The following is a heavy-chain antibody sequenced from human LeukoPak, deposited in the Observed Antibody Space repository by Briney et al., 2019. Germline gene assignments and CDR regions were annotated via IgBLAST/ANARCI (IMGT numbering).Heavy chain of an antibody. J-gene: IGHJ3*02. CDR3: ARADDAFDI. CDR1: GFTFSSYS. CDR2: ISSSSSYI. V-gene: IGHV3-21*01. Sequence: TGGSLRLSCAASGFTFSSYSMNWVRQAPGKGLEWVSSISSSSSYIYYADSVKGRFTISRDNSKNTLYLQMNTLRVEDTAVYYCARADDAFDIWGQGTMVTVSS.